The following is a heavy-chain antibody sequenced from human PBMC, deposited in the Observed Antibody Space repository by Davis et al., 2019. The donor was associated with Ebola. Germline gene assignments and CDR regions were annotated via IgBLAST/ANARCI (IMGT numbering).Heavy chain of an antibody. CDR1: GFSFSSYS. CDR2: ISSSSSTI. Sequence: GESLKISCAASGFSFSSYSMNWVRQAPGKGLEWVSYISSSSSTIYYADSVKGRFTISRDNSKSTLYLQMNSLRAEDTAVYYCARWGQQMVGYYLDYWGQGTPVTVSS. D-gene: IGHD6-13*01. V-gene: IGHV3-48*01. J-gene: IGHJ4*02. CDR3: ARWGQQMVGYYLDY.